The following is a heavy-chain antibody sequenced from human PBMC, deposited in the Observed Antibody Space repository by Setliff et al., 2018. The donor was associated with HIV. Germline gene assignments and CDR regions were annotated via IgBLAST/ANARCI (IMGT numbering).Heavy chain of an antibody. Sequence: GSLRLSCAASGFTFSSYSMNWVRQAPGKGLEWVSYISSSSSYVYYADSVKGRFTISIDNAKNSLYLQMNSLRAEDTAVYYCARDRVISVRGVLRSTFDPWGRGTRVTVSS. CDR3: ARDRVISVRGVLRSTFDP. CDR2: ISSSSSYV. J-gene: IGHJ5*02. CDR1: GFTFSSYS. D-gene: IGHD3-10*01. V-gene: IGHV3-21*01.